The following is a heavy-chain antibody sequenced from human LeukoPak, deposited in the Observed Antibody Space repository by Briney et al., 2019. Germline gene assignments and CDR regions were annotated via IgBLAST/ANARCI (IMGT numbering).Heavy chain of an antibody. V-gene: IGHV3-7*01. Sequence: PGGSLRLSCVGSGFSIKNSWMTWVRQAPGKGLEWVANMNPDGSGNYYVDSVKGRFTVSRDNAKNSVYLQMNGLRAEDTAVYYCGGDPAWGAIDYWGQGTLVTVSS. CDR3: GGDPAWGAIDY. CDR2: MNPDGSGN. CDR1: GFSIKNSW. D-gene: IGHD7-27*01. J-gene: IGHJ4*02.